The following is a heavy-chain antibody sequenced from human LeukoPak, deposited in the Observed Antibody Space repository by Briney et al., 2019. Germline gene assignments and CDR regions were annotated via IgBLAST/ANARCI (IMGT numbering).Heavy chain of an antibody. V-gene: IGHV4-59*01. CDR3: ARGGSSWDEGFDY. CDR1: GGSISSYY. J-gene: IGHJ4*02. D-gene: IGHD6-13*01. Sequence: PSETLSLTCTVSGGSISSYYWCWIRQPPGKGLEWIGYIYYSGSTNYNPSLKSRVTISVDTSKNQFSLKLSSVTAADTAVYYCARGGSSWDEGFDYWGQGTLVTVSS. CDR2: IYYSGST.